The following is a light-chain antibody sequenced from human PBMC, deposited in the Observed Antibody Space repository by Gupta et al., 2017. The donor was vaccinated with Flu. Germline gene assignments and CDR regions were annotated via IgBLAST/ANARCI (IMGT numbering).Light chain of an antibody. CDR2: DHS. Sequence: GNTASITCAGDRMGEKYVYWYQQKPGQAPVLVVYDHSNRPSGIPERFSGSNSGNTATLTINRAEAGDEADYYCQAWHSSTRNFVFGGGTKFTVL. CDR1: RMGEKY. V-gene: IGLV3-1*01. CDR3: QAWHSSTRNFV. J-gene: IGLJ1*01.